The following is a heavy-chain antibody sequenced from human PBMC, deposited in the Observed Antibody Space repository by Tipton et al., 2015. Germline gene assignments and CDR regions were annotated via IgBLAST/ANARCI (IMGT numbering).Heavy chain of an antibody. CDR3: ARHVSFYYDTHGSDALDI. CDR1: GYSFSNYW. CDR2: IYPGDSHT. Sequence: VQLVQSGAEVKKPGESLKISCKGSGYSFSNYWIGWVRQMPGKGLEWMGIIYPGDSHTRYNPSFQGQVTISADKSISTAYLHWSSLKASDTAMYYCARHVSFYYDTHGSDALDIWAQVTMVTVSS. J-gene: IGHJ3*02. D-gene: IGHD3-22*01. V-gene: IGHV5-51*01.